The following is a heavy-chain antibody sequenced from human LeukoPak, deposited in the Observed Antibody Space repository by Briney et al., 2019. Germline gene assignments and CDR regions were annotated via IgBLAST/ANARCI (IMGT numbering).Heavy chain of an antibody. J-gene: IGHJ4*02. V-gene: IGHV4-39*01. CDR3: ARRNSSSSFFDY. CDR2: IYYSGST. D-gene: IGHD6-6*01. Sequence: SETLSLTCTVSGGSISSSSYYWGWIRQPPGKGLEWIGSIYYSGSTYYNPSLKSRVTISVDTSKNQFSLKLSSVTAADTAVYYCARRNSSSSFFDYWGQGTLVTVSS. CDR1: GGSISSSSYY.